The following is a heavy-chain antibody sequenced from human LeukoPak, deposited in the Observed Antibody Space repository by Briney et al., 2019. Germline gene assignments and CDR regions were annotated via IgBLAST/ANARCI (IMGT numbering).Heavy chain of an antibody. Sequence: PGGSLRLSCAASGFTFSSYGMHWVRQAPGKGLEWVAVISYDGSNKYYADSVKGRFTISRDNSKNTLYLQMNSLRAEDTAVYYCAKGGKADYWGQGTQVTVSS. D-gene: IGHD3-16*01. CDR1: GFTFSSYG. V-gene: IGHV3-30*18. CDR3: AKGGKADY. CDR2: ISYDGSNK. J-gene: IGHJ4*02.